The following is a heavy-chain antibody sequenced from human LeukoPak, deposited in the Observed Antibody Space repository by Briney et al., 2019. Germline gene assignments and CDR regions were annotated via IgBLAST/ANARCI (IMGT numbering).Heavy chain of an antibody. D-gene: IGHD3-3*01. Sequence: GGSLRLSCEASGFTFSSYSMNWVRQAPGEGLEWVSYISSSSSTIYYADSVKGRFTISRDNAKNSLYLQMNSLRAEDTAVYYCAKDIDTIFGVVIARAFDIWGQGTMVTVSS. CDR1: GFTFSSYS. CDR2: ISSSSSTI. CDR3: AKDIDTIFGVVIARAFDI. V-gene: IGHV3-48*01. J-gene: IGHJ3*02.